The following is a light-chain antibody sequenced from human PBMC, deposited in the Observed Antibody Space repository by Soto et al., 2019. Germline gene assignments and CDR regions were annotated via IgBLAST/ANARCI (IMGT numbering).Light chain of an antibody. CDR2: DAS. J-gene: IGKJ4*01. V-gene: IGKV3-11*01. Sequence: EIVLTQSPATLSLSPGERATLSCRASQSVSSYLACYQQEPGQAPRLLIYDASNSATGIPARFSGSGSGTDFTLTIGSLEPEDFAVYYCQQRSNWPPLTFGGGTKVEIK. CDR3: QQRSNWPPLT. CDR1: QSVSSY.